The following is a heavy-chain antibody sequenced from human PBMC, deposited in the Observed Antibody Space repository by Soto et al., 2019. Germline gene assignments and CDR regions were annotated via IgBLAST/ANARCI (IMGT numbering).Heavy chain of an antibody. CDR3: ASYYGSGSYYNWFDP. J-gene: IGHJ5*02. Sequence: SETLSLTCAVYGGSFSGYYWSWIRQPPGKGLEWIGEINHSGSTNYNPSLKSRVTISVDTSKNQFSLKLSSVTAADAAVYYCASYYGSGSYYNWFDPWGQGTLVTVSS. CDR1: GGSFSGYY. V-gene: IGHV4-34*01. CDR2: INHSGST. D-gene: IGHD3-10*01.